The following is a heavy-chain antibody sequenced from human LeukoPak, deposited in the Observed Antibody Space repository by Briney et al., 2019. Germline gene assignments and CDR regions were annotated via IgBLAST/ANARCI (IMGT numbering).Heavy chain of an antibody. CDR2: ISGSGGST. V-gene: IGHV3-23*01. D-gene: IGHD7-27*01. J-gene: IGHJ4*02. CDR3: TRDRWGKYYFDY. Sequence: GGSLRLSCAASGFTFSSYAMSWVRQAPGKGLEWVSAISGSGGSTYYADSVKGRFTISRDNAKNSLYLQMNNLRAEDTAVYYCTRDRWGKYYFDYWGQGTLVTVSS. CDR1: GFTFSSYA.